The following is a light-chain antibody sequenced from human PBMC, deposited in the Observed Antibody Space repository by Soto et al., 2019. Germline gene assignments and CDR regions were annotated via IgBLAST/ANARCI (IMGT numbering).Light chain of an antibody. CDR3: LLTYSGARV. Sequence: QAVVTQEPSLTVSPGGTVTLTCGSSTGAVTTDHFPYWFQQKPGQAPRTLIYDTNNKYSWTPARFSGSLLGDKAALTLSAAQPEDEADYYCLLTYSGARVLGGGTKVTVL. V-gene: IGLV7-46*01. CDR2: DTN. CDR1: TGAVTTDHF. J-gene: IGLJ3*02.